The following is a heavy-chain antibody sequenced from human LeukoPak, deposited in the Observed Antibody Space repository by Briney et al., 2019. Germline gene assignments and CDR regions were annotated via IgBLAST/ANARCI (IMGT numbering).Heavy chain of an antibody. J-gene: IGHJ4*02. CDR2: IKQDGSEK. CDR1: GFTFSSYW. D-gene: IGHD3-22*01. V-gene: IGHV3-7*01. Sequence: QAGGSLTLSCAASGFTFSSYWMSWVRQAPGKGLEWVANIKQDGSEKYYVGSVKGRFTISRDNAKNSLYLQMNSLRAEDTAVYYCARASVLSGYPASHWGQGTLVTVSS. CDR3: ARASVLSGYPASH.